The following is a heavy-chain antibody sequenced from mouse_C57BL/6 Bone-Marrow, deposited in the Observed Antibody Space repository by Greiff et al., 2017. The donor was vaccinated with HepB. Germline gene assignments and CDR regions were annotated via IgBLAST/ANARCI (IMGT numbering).Heavy chain of an antibody. V-gene: IGHV1-42*01. J-gene: IGHJ3*01. CDR2: INPSTGGT. CDR3: ARLAYDGYSLFAY. CDR1: GYSFTGYY. D-gene: IGHD2-3*01. Sequence: EVQLQQSGPELVKPGASVKISCKASGYSFTGYYMNWVKQSPEKSLEWIGEINPSTGGTTYNQKFKAKATLTVDKSSSTAYMQLKSLTSEDSAVYYCARLAYDGYSLFAYWGQGTLVTVSA.